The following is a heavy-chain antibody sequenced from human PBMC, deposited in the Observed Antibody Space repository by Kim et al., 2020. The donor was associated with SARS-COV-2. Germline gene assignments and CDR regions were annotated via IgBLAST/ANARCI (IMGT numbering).Heavy chain of an antibody. CDR3: ASAQWGGYNGAFDI. Sequence: ADSGKGRFTISRDNSKNTLYLQMNSRRAEDTAVYYCASAQWGGYNGAFDIWGQGTMVTVSS. J-gene: IGHJ3*02. V-gene: IGHV3-30*01. D-gene: IGHD5-12*01.